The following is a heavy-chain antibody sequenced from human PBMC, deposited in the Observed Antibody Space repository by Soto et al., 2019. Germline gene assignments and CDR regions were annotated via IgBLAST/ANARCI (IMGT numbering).Heavy chain of an antibody. CDR3: CKADHLTH. V-gene: IGHV3-15*01. CDR1: GFTFSDAW. CDR2: IKSWTDGGTP. Sequence: GGSLRLSCVASGFTFSDAWMSWARQAPGKGPEWVGRIKSWTDGGTPAYAASVRGRFTISRDDSKNTLYLEMNSLRTEDTAMYYCCKADHLTHWGQGSLVTVSS. J-gene: IGHJ4*02.